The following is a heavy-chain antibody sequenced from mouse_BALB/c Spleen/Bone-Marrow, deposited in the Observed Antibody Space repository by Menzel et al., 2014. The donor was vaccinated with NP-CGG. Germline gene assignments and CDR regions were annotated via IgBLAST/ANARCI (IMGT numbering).Heavy chain of an antibody. J-gene: IGHJ4*01. D-gene: IGHD2-3*01. CDR3: ARSDGYRAMDY. CDR1: GYAFSTSW. CDR2: IYPGDGDT. V-gene: IGHV1-82*01. Sequence: VKLMESGPELVKPGASVKISCKASGYAFSTSWMSWVKQRPGQGLEWIGRIYPGDGDTNYNGKFKGKATLTADKSSSTAYMQLSSLTSVDSAVYFCARSDGYRAMDYWGQGTSVTVSS.